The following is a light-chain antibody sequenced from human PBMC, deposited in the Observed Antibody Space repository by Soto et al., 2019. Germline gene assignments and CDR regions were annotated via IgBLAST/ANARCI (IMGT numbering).Light chain of an antibody. CDR3: QQYNEWPLT. J-gene: IGKJ4*01. V-gene: IGKV3-15*01. Sequence: EIVMTQSPATLSVSPGERATLSCRASQSVFSNLAWYQQKPGQAPRLLIYGASTRATGIPARFSGSGSGTEFTLLISSLQSEDFSVYYCQQYNEWPLTFGGGTKVEIK. CDR2: GAS. CDR1: QSVFSN.